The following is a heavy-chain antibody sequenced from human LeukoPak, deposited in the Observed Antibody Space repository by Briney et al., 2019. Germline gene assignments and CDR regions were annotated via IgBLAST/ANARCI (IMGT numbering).Heavy chain of an antibody. CDR3: ARETHENYYDSSGYPEGY. J-gene: IGHJ4*02. Sequence: SETLSLTCTVSGGSISSSSYYWGWIRQPPGKGLEWIGSIYYSGSTYYNPSLKSRVTISVDTSKNQFSLKLSSVTAADTAVYYCARETHENYYDSSGYPEGYWGQGTLVTVSS. V-gene: IGHV4-39*07. D-gene: IGHD3-22*01. CDR1: GGSISSSSYY. CDR2: IYYSGST.